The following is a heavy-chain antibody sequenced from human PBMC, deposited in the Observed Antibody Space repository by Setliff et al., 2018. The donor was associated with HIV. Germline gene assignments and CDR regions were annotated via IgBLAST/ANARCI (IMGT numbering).Heavy chain of an antibody. CDR3: ARQTYYYDNSGHNWFDP. Sequence: SSETLSLTCTVSGGSISTSNWWGWIRQTPGKGLEWIGYIYYSGSTNYNPSLKSRVTMSLDTSKNQFSLKLSSVTAADTAVYFCARQTYYYDNSGHNWFDPWGQGTLVTVSS. J-gene: IGHJ5*02. D-gene: IGHD3-22*01. CDR1: GGSISTSNW. CDR2: IYYSGST. V-gene: IGHV4-28*01.